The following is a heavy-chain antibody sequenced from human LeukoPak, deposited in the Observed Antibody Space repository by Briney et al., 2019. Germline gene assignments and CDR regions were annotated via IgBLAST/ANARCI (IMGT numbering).Heavy chain of an antibody. D-gene: IGHD1-1*01. CDR2: ISYDGSNK. CDR1: GFTFSSYV. CDR3: ARDQTFTVQLEPYAFDI. J-gene: IGHJ3*02. Sequence: GGSLRLSCAASGFTFSSYVMHWVRQAPGKGLEWVAFISYDGSNKYYADSVKGRFTISRDNSKNTLYVQMNSLRAEDTAVYYCARDQTFTVQLEPYAFDIWGQGTMVTVSS. V-gene: IGHV3-30-3*01.